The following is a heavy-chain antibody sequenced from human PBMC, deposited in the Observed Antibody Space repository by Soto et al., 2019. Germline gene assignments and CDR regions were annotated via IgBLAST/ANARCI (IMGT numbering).Heavy chain of an antibody. Sequence: PSETLSLTCAVYGGSFSGYYWSWIRQPPGKGLEWIGEINHSGSTNYNPSIKSRVTISVDTSKNQFSLKLSSVTAADTAVYYCASISLKDMDVWGQGTTVTVSS. CDR3: ASISLKDMDV. CDR1: GGSFSGYY. V-gene: IGHV4-34*01. J-gene: IGHJ6*02. CDR2: INHSGST.